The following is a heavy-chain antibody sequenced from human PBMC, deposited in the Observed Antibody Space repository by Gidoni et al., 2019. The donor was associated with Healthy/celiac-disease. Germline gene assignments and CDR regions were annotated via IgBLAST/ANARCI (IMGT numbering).Heavy chain of an antibody. J-gene: IGHJ3*02. CDR2: IRSKAYGGTT. D-gene: IGHD2-21*02. CDR1: GFTFGDYA. Sequence: EVQLVESGGGLVQPGRSLRLSCTASGFTFGDYAMSWFRQAPGKGLEWVGCIRSKAYGGTTEYAASVKGRFTISRDDSKSIAYLQMNSLKTEDTAVYYCTRDKPCGGDCGAAFDIWGQGTMVTVSS. V-gene: IGHV3-49*03. CDR3: TRDKPCGGDCGAAFDI.